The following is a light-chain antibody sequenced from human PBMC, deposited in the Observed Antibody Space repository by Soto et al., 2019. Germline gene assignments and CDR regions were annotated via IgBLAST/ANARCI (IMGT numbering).Light chain of an antibody. J-gene: IGKJ1*01. Sequence: AIQMTQSPSSLSASVGDRVTITCRASQGIRNDLGWYQQKPGKAPKLLIYAASSVQSGLPSRFSGSGSGTDFTLTISSLQPEDCATYYCLQDYNDPWTFGQGTKVEIK. CDR3: LQDYNDPWT. CDR2: AAS. V-gene: IGKV1-6*01. CDR1: QGIRND.